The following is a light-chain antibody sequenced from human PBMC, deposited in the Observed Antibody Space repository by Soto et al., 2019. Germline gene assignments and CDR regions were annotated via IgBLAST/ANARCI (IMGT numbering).Light chain of an antibody. CDR1: QSVSSY. CDR2: DAS. CDR3: QQRSNWPPIT. J-gene: IGKJ5*01. Sequence: EIVLTQSPATLSLSPGERATLSCRASQSVSSYLAWYQQKPGQAPRLLIYDASNRATGIPARFSGSGSRTDFTLTISSLEPQDFAVYYCQQRSNWPPITFGQGTRLESK. V-gene: IGKV3-11*01.